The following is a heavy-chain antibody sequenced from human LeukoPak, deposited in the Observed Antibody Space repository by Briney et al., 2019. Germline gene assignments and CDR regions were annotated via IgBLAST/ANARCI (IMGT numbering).Heavy chain of an antibody. J-gene: IGHJ6*02. D-gene: IGHD5-24*01. CDR1: GFTFSSYV. CDR3: AKDVGINGFGYYHGMDV. Sequence: GGSLRLSCAASGFTFSSYVMSWVRQAPGKGLEWVSAITASGGSTYYADSVKGRFTISRDNSKNTLYLQMNSLRAEDTAVYCCAKDVGINGFGYYHGMDVWGQGTTVTVSS. CDR2: ITASGGST. V-gene: IGHV3-23*01.